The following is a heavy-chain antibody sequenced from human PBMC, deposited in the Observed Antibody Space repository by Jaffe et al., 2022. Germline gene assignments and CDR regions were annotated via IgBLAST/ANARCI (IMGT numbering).Heavy chain of an antibody. D-gene: IGHD3-3*01. J-gene: IGHJ3*02. V-gene: IGHV3-23*01. Sequence: EVQLLESGGGLVQPGGSLRLSCAASGFTFSSYAMSWVRQAPGKGLEWVSAISGSGGSTYYADSVKGRFTISRDNSKNTLYLQMNSLRAEDTAVYYCAKDPGGTIFGVVIIHDAFDIWGQGTMVTVSS. CDR1: GFTFSSYA. CDR3: AKDPGGTIFGVVIIHDAFDI. CDR2: ISGSGGST.